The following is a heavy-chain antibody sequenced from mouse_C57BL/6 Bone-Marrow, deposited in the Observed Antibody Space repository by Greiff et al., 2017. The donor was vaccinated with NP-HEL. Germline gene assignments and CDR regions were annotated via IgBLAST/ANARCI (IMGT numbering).Heavy chain of an antibody. CDR2: INPSSGYT. V-gene: IGHV1-4*01. J-gene: IGHJ3*01. CDR1: GYTFTSYT. D-gene: IGHD2-10*01. Sequence: QVQLQQSGAELARPGASVKMSCKASGYTFTSYTMHWVKQRPGQGLEWIGYINPSSGYTKYNQKFKDKATLTADKSSSTAYMQLSSLTSEDSAVYYCATYSQAWFAYWGQGTLVTVSA. CDR3: ATYSQAWFAY.